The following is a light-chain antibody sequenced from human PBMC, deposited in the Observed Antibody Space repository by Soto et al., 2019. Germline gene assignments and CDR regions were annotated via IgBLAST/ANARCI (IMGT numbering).Light chain of an antibody. V-gene: IGKV3-15*01. Sequence: EIVMTQSPATLSVSPGERATLSCRASQSVSSNLAWYQQKPGQAPRLLIYGASTRATGFPARFSGSGSGTECTLTISNLQSEDFAVYYCQQYNNWGSFGGGTKVEIK. CDR1: QSVSSN. J-gene: IGKJ4*01. CDR2: GAS. CDR3: QQYNNWGS.